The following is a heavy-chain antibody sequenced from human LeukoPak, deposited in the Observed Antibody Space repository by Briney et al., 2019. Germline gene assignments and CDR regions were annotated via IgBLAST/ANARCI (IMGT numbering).Heavy chain of an antibody. Sequence: GGSLRLSCAASGFTFSSYAMHWVRQAPGKGLEWVAVISYDGSNKYYADSVKGRFTISRDNSKNTLYLQMNSLRAEDTAVYYCARDAGTVSAARSDYWGQGTLVTVSS. D-gene: IGHD2-2*01. J-gene: IGHJ4*02. CDR3: ARDAGTVSAARSDY. CDR1: GFTFSSYA. CDR2: ISYDGSNK. V-gene: IGHV3-30-3*01.